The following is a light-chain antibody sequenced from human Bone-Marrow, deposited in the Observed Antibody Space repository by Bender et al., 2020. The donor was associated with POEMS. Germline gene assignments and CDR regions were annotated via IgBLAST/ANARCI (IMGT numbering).Light chain of an antibody. CDR2: DVT. CDR3: CSYTTTAGYV. V-gene: IGLV2-14*01. CDR1: SSDVGRYNY. J-gene: IGLJ1*01. Sequence: QSALTQPASVSGSPGQSITISCSGTSSDVGRYNYVSWYQHHPSKAPKLIIYDVTHRPSGVSYRFSGSKSGNTASLTISGLQADDEAVYYCCSYTTTAGYVFGNGTTVTVL.